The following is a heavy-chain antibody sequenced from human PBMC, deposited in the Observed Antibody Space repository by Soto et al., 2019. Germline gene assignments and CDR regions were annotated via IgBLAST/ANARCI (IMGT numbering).Heavy chain of an antibody. CDR1: GYSFTDYH. J-gene: IGHJ6*02. V-gene: IGHV1-2*04. CDR2: INPKRGGT. D-gene: IGHD2-8*01. CDR3: ARGDSTDCSNGVCTFFYNHDMDV. Sequence: QVQLLQSGAEVKKPGASVKVSCKASGYSFTDYHIHWVRQAPGQGLEWLGRINPKRGGTSTAQKFHGWLTVPTDTSISPASMELTRLTSDDTAIYFGARGDSTDCSNGVCTFFYNHDMDVWGQGTTVTVSS.